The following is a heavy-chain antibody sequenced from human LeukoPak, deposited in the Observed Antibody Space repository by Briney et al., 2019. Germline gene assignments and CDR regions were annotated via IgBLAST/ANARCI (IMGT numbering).Heavy chain of an antibody. Sequence: SSETLSLTGTVSGGSISSGDYYWSWIRQPPGKGLEWIGYIYYSGSTYYNPSLKSRVTISVDTSKNQFSLKLSSVTAADTAVYYCARVVVVVAATPGFDYWGQGTLVTVSS. CDR3: ARVVVVVAATPGFDY. J-gene: IGHJ4*02. D-gene: IGHD2-15*01. V-gene: IGHV4-30-4*01. CDR2: IYYSGST. CDR1: GGSISSGDYY.